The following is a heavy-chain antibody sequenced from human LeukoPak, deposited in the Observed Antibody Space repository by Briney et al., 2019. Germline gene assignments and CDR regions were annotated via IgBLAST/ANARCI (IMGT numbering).Heavy chain of an antibody. V-gene: IGHV3-48*03. CDR2: ITSSGNTI. CDR1: GFTFSSYE. Sequence: GGSLRLSCAASGFTFSSYEMNWVRQAPGKGLEWVSYITSSGNTIYYADSVKGRFTIARDNSKNTLFLQMNSLRADDTAAYYCAKNTILDSRSYWGQGTLVTVSS. CDR3: AKNTILDSRSY. D-gene: IGHD3-3*01. J-gene: IGHJ4*02.